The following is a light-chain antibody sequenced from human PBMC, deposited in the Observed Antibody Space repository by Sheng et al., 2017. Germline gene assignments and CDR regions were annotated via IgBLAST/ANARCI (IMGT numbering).Light chain of an antibody. CDR1: HSISSGF. Sequence: EIVLTQYPDALSLSLGERATLSCRASHSISSGFLAWYQQKPGQAPRLLIYRASNRAAGIPVRFSGSGSGTDFTLTIRRLEPEDFAMYYCQQYGSSTLTFGGGTKVEIK. V-gene: IGKV3-20*01. J-gene: IGKJ4*01. CDR3: QQYGSSTLT. CDR2: RAS.